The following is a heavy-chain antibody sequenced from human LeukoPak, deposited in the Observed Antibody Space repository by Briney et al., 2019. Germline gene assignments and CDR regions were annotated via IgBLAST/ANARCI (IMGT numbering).Heavy chain of an antibody. D-gene: IGHD3-10*01. J-gene: IGHJ4*02. CDR1: GGSFSGYY. CDR2: INHSGST. Sequence: PSETPSLTCAVYGGSFSGYYWSWIRQPPGKGLEWIGEINHSGSTNYNPSLKSRVTISVDTSKNQFSLKLSSVTAADTAVYYCARGPVMVRGGDFDYWGQGTLVTVSS. V-gene: IGHV4-34*01. CDR3: ARGPVMVRGGDFDY.